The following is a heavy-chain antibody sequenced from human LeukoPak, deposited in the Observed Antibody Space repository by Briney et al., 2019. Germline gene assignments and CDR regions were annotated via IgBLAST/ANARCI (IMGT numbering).Heavy chain of an antibody. CDR3: AGDSWPDVLRFLEWSPNYYYGMDV. V-gene: IGHV3-11*06. CDR2: ISGSSSNT. CDR1: GFSFTNAW. J-gene: IGHJ6*02. Sequence: KPGGSLRLSCAASGFSFTNAWMNWVRQAPGRGLEWVSYISGSSSNTNYADSVKGRFTISRDNAKNSLYLQMNSLRAEDTAVYYCAGDSWPDVLRFLEWSPNYYYGMDVWGQGTTVTVSS. D-gene: IGHD3-3*01.